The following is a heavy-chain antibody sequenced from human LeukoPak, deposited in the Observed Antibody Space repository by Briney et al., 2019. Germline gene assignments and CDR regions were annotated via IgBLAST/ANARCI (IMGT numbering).Heavy chain of an antibody. CDR2: MNPNSGNT. CDR1: GYTFTSYD. V-gene: IGHV1-8*01. Sequence: GASVKVSCKASGYTFTSYDINWVRQATGQGLEWMGWMNPNSGNTGYAQKFQGRVTMTRNTSISTAYMELSSLRSEDTAVYYCARLADRVEMATKLYYYYMGVWGKGTTVTVSS. CDR3: ARLADRVEMATKLYYYYMGV. D-gene: IGHD5-24*01. J-gene: IGHJ6*03.